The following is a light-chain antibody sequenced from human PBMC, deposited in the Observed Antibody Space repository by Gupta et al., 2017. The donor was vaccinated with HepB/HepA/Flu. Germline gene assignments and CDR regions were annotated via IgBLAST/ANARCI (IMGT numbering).Light chain of an antibody. CDR1: QSVSSY. J-gene: IGKJ4*01. CDR2: DAS. V-gene: IGKV3-11*01. CDR3: QQRSTLLT. Sequence: EIVLTQSPAYLSLSPGERATRSCRASQSVSSYLEWYQQKPGQAPRLIIYDASNRAKGIPDRFSGSGDGKDFTLTSSRREHEDCAVYYGQQRSTLLTFGGGTKVEIK.